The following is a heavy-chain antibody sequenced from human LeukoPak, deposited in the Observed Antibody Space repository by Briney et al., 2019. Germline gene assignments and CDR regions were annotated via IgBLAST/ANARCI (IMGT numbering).Heavy chain of an antibody. CDR1: GFTFSSYA. CDR3: AKDDGFSFDL. V-gene: IGHV3-23*01. Sequence: GGSLRLPCAASGFTFSSYAMSWVRQAPGKGLEWVSDISGSGGSTYYADSVKGRFTISRDNSKNTLYLQMNSLRAEDTAVYYCAKDDGFSFDLWGRGTLVTVSS. D-gene: IGHD3-10*01. J-gene: IGHJ2*01. CDR2: ISGSGGST.